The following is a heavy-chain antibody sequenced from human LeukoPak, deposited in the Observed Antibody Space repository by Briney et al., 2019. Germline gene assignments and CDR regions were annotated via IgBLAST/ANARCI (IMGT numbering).Heavy chain of an antibody. CDR1: GDSVGSGYNY. CDR2: IYYTGST. CDR3: ARGPLRGWFDP. Sequence: PETLSLTCTVSGDSVGSGYNYWSWIRQPPGKGLEWIGHIYYTGSTNYNPSLKSRVTVSVDTSKNQFSLKLNSVTAADTAVYYCARGPLRGWFDPWGQGTLVTVSS. J-gene: IGHJ5*02. V-gene: IGHV4-61*01.